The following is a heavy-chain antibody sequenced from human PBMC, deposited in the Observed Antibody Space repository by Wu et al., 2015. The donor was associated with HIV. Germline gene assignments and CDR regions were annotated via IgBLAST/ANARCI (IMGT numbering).Heavy chain of an antibody. CDR2: IFPMSGTV. V-gene: IGHV1-69*12. D-gene: IGHD3-16*01. Sequence: HVQLVQSGAEVKKPGSSVKVSCKAPGSTFSGYDVNWVRQAPGQGLEWMGGIFPMSGTVNHAQKFQDRVTITADESTTTVYLELSSLKSEDTAVYFCARESXGGGGVRGKTGDQGTLVIVSS. CDR1: GSTFSGYD. CDR3: ARESXGGGGVRGKT. J-gene: IGHJ4*01.